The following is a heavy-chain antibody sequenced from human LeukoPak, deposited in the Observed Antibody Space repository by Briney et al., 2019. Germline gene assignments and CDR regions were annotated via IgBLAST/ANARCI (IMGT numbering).Heavy chain of an antibody. CDR3: ATDRGYYTSGSYYLDY. V-gene: IGHV3-23*01. CDR2: ISGSGSGT. D-gene: IGHD3-10*01. CDR1: GFIFSRYS. J-gene: IGHJ4*02. Sequence: GGSLRLSCAASGFIFSRYSMSWVRQAPGKGLEWVSAISGSGSGTYYAGSVKGRFTISRDNSKDTLDLQMNSLRAEDTAVYYCATDRGYYTSGSYYLDYWGQGTLVTVSS.